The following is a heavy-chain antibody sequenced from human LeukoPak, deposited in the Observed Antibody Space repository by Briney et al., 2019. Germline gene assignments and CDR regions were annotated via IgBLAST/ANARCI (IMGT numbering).Heavy chain of an antibody. D-gene: IGHD2-2*01. CDR1: GFTFSSYA. CDR2: TSGSGGST. Sequence: GGSLRLSCAASGFTFSSYAMSWVRQAPGKGLEWVSATSGSGGSTYYADSVKGRFTISRDNSKNTLYLQMNSLRAEDTAVYYCAKLGIVVVPAAIAYWGQGTLVTVSS. J-gene: IGHJ4*02. CDR3: AKLGIVVVPAAIAY. V-gene: IGHV3-23*01.